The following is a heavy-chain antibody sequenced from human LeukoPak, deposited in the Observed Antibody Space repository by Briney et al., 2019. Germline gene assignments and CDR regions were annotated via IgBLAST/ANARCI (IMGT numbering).Heavy chain of an antibody. CDR2: ISSNGGST. D-gene: IGHD6-13*01. CDR1: GFTFSSYA. V-gene: IGHV3-64*01. CDR3: ARDPPSTYSSSYLDY. Sequence: GGSLRLSCAASGFTFSSYAMHWVRQAPGKGLEYVSAISSNGGSTYYANSVKGRFTISRDNSKNTLYLQMGSLRAEDMAVYYCARDPPSTYSSSYLDYWGQGTLVTVSS. J-gene: IGHJ4*02.